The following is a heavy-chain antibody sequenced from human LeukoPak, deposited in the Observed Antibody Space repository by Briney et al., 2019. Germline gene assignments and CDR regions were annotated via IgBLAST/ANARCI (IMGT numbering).Heavy chain of an antibody. Sequence: ASVKVSCKASGYTFTSYYMHWVRQAPGQGLEWMGIINPSGGSTSYAQKFQGRVTMTRDMSTSTVYMELSSLRSEDTAVYCCARVRGVAAAGPPDGYFQHWGQGTLVTVSS. CDR1: GYTFTSYY. D-gene: IGHD6-13*01. J-gene: IGHJ1*01. CDR3: ARVRGVAAAGPPDGYFQH. V-gene: IGHV1-46*01. CDR2: INPSGGST.